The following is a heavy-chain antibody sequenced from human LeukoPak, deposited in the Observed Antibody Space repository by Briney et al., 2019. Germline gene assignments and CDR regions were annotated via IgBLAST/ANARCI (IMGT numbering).Heavy chain of an antibody. CDR2: ITTSSSYI. CDR1: GFTFSSYN. CDR3: ATERDYSSPTGVDDYYYNMDV. Sequence: PGGSLRLSCAASGFTFSSYNMNWVRQAPGRGPEWVSSITTSSSYIYYADSVKGRFTVSRDNAKNSLYLQMNSLRAEDTAVYYCATERDYSSPTGVDDYYYNMDVWGKGTTVTVSS. J-gene: IGHJ6*03. D-gene: IGHD4-11*01. V-gene: IGHV3-21*01.